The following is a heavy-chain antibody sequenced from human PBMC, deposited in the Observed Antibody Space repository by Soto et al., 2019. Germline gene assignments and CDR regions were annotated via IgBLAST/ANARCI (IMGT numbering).Heavy chain of an antibody. CDR1: GFTFSSYA. D-gene: IGHD3-3*01. Sequence: GGSLRLSCAASGFTFSSYAMHWVRQAPGKGLEWVAVISYDGSNKYYADSVKGRFTISRDNSKNTLYLQMNSLRAEDTAVYYCARGEWYYDFWSGYYMRAFDIWGQGTMVTVSS. V-gene: IGHV3-30-3*01. CDR2: ISYDGSNK. CDR3: ARGEWYYDFWSGYYMRAFDI. J-gene: IGHJ3*02.